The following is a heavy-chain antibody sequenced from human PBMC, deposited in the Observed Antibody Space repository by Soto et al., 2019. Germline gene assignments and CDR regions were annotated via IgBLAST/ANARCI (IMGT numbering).Heavy chain of an antibody. V-gene: IGHV4-30-4*02. CDR2: IYYSGST. D-gene: IGHD3-22*01. CDR3: AKDTYYYSSSGYYVFDS. J-gene: IGHJ4*02. Sequence: PSETLPLTCTVSGGSISSGDYYWSWIRKPPGKGLEWIGYIYYSGSTYYNPSLKSRVTISVDTSKNQFSLKLSLRAEDTAVYYCAKDTYYYSSSGYYVFDSWGQGTLVTVSS. CDR1: GGSISSGDYY.